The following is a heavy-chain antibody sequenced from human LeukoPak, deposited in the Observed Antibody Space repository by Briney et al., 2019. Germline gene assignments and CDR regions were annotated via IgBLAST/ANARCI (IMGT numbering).Heavy chain of an antibody. CDR1: GFTFSSYG. J-gene: IGHJ3*02. CDR2: IRYDGSNK. CDR3: AIGTVMVAHDVFDI. D-gene: IGHD5-18*01. Sequence: GGSLRLSCAASGFTFSSYGMHWVRQAPGKGLEWVAFIRYDGSNKYYADSVKGRFTISRDNSKNTLYLQMNSLRAEDTAVYYCAIGTVMVAHDVFDIWGQGTMVTVSS. V-gene: IGHV3-30*02.